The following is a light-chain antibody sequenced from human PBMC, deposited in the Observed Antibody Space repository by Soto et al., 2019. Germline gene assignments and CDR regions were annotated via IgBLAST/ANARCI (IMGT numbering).Light chain of an antibody. CDR3: QQSYSTPFN. V-gene: IGKV3D-20*02. CDR2: DAS. CDR1: QTVRNNY. Sequence: EFVLTQSPGTLSLSPGERATLPCRSSQTVRNNYLAWYQQKPGQAPRLLIYDASSRATGIPDRFSGSGSGTEFTLTISSLQPDDFATYYCQQSYSTPFNFGQGTRLEIK. J-gene: IGKJ5*01.